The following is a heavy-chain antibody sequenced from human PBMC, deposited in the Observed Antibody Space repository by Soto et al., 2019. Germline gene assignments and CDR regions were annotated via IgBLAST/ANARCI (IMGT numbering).Heavy chain of an antibody. CDR3: ASSTMIVVITA. V-gene: IGHV3-23*01. Sequence: EVQLLESGGGLVQPGGSLRLSCAASGFTFSNYAMNWVRQAPGKGLGWVSIISGSNNRTYYADSVKGRFTISRDNSQNTLYLQMNSLRADDTAIYYCASSTMIVVITAWGQGTLVTVSS. CDR1: GFTFSNYA. J-gene: IGHJ5*02. CDR2: ISGSNNRT. D-gene: IGHD3-22*01.